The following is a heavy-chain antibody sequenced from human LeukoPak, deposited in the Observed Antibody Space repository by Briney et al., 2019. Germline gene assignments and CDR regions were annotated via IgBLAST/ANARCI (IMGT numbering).Heavy chain of an antibody. CDR1: GFTFSSHG. V-gene: IGHV3-30*02. CDR3: AKDRSGSPIG. Sequence: GGSLRLSCSASGFTFSSHGMHWVRQAPGKGLEWVAFIRYDGSNKYYADSVKGRFTISRDNSKNTLYLQMNSLRAEDTAVYYCAKDRSGSPIGWGQGTLVTVSS. D-gene: IGHD3-10*01. J-gene: IGHJ4*02. CDR2: IRYDGSNK.